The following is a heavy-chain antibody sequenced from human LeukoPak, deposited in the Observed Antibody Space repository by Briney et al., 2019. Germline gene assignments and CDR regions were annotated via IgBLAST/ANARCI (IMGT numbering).Heavy chain of an antibody. CDR1: GFTFSDYY. Sequence: GGSLRLSCAASGFTFSDYYMSWIRKAPGKGLEWVSYISSSGSTIYYADSVKGRFTISRDNAKNSLYLQMNSLRAEDTAVYYCARLPGWYSSSWYGDYWGQGTLVTVSS. V-gene: IGHV3-11*01. D-gene: IGHD6-13*01. CDR2: ISSSGSTI. J-gene: IGHJ4*02. CDR3: ARLPGWYSSSWYGDY.